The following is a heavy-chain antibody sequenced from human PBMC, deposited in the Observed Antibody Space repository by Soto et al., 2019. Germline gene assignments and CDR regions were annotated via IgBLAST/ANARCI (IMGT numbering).Heavy chain of an antibody. J-gene: IGHJ5*01. D-gene: IGHD3-16*01. V-gene: IGHV3-23*01. CDR1: GFTFSNHA. CDR2: ISGNANDI. CDR3: AKKRSGSWSMGWFDS. Sequence: EVHLLESGGALVQPGGSLRLSCAASGFTFSNHAMNWVRQAPGKGLEWLSAISGNANDIYYADSVKGRFTISRDSSTNTVFLQMNSLRAEDTALYYCAKKRSGSWSMGWFDSWGQGTLVTVSS.